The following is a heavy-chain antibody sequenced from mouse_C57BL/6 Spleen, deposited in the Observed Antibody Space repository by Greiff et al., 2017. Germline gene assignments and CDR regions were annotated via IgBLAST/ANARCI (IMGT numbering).Heavy chain of an antibody. D-gene: IGHD1-1*01. Sequence: EVKLVESEGGLVQPGSSMKLSCTASGFTFSDYYMAWVRQVPEKGLEWVANINYDGSSTYYLDSLKSRFIISRDNAKNILYLQMSSLKSEDTATYYCARDEYGSGAMDYWGQGTSVTVSS. CDR1: GFTFSDYY. V-gene: IGHV5-16*01. J-gene: IGHJ4*01. CDR3: ARDEYGSGAMDY. CDR2: INYDGSST.